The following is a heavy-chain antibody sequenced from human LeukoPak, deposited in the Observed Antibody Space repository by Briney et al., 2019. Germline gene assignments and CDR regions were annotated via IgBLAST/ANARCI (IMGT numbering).Heavy chain of an antibody. Sequence: ASVKVSCKASGYTLTSYYMHWVRQAPGQGLEWMGIINPSGGSTSYAQKFQGRVTMTRDMSTSTVYMELSSLGSEDTAVYYCARGRISRGYFDYWGQGTLVTVSS. CDR3: ARGRISRGYFDY. J-gene: IGHJ4*02. CDR2: INPSGGST. CDR1: GYTLTSYY. V-gene: IGHV1-46*01. D-gene: IGHD2/OR15-2a*01.